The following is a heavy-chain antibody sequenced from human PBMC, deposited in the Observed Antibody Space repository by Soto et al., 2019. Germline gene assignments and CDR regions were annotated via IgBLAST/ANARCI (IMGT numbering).Heavy chain of an antibody. CDR1: GGSISSYY. J-gene: IGHJ3*02. Sequence: PSETLSLTCTVSGGSISSYYWSWIRQPPGKGLEWIGYIYYSGSTNYNPSLKSRVTISVDTSKNQFSLKLSSVTAADTAVYYCARGLYYDFWSGYQDAFDIWGQGTMVTVSS. V-gene: IGHV4-59*08. D-gene: IGHD3-3*01. CDR3: ARGLYYDFWSGYQDAFDI. CDR2: IYYSGST.